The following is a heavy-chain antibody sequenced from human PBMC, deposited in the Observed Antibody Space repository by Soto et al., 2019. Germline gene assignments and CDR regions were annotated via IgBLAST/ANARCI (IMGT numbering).Heavy chain of an antibody. J-gene: IGHJ5*02. CDR2: INPNSGGT. D-gene: IGHD1-1*01. CDR1: GYTFTGYY. CDR3: ARDRWYNWNDVSLDP. V-gene: IGHV1-2*04. Sequence: ASVEVSCKASGYTFTGYYMHWVRQAPGQGLEWMGWINPNSGGTNYAQKFQGWVTMTRDTSISTAYMELSRLRSDDTAVYYCARDRWYNWNDVSLDPWGQGTLVTVSS.